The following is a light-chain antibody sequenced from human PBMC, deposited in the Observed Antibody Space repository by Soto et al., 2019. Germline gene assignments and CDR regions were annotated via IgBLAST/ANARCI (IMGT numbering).Light chain of an antibody. CDR3: AAWDDILNGYV. CDR2: SNY. J-gene: IGLJ1*01. CDR1: TSNIESNT. V-gene: IGLV1-44*01. Sequence: QSVLTQPPSASWTPWQRFTISCSCTTSNIESNTVTWYQQLPGTAPKLVIYSNYDRPSGVPDRFSGSTSGTSASLVIRGLQSEDEADYYCAAWDDILNGYVFGGGTKVNV.